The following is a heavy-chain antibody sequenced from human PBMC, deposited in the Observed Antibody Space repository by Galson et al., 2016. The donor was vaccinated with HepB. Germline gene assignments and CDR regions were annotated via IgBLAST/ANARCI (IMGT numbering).Heavy chain of an antibody. Sequence: QSGAEVKKPGESLKISCQGSTYIFSNYWIGWVRQMPGKGLEWVGIIYPGDSETIYSPTFQGRVTISADKSIGTAYLQWNSLKGSDTAIYYCMRHGSKSGWLTAFQNWGQGTLVTVST. J-gene: IGHJ1*01. CDR1: TYIFSNYW. V-gene: IGHV5-51*01. CDR3: MRHGSKSGWLTAFQN. CDR2: IYPGDSET. D-gene: IGHD6-19*01.